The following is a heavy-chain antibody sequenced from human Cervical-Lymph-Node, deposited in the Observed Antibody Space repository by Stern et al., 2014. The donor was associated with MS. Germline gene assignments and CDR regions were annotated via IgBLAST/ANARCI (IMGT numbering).Heavy chain of an antibody. D-gene: IGHD6-13*01. CDR2: IYYTGST. CDR3: ARATEIVSEQLVLDY. CDR1: GGSISRYY. V-gene: IGHV4-59*01. J-gene: IGHJ4*02. Sequence: QVQLQESGPGLVKPSETLSLTCTVSGGSISRYYWSWIRQPPGKGLEWIGYIYYTGSTSYNPSLKSRVTISVDTSKNQFSLQLSSVTAADTAVYYCARATEIVSEQLVLDYWGQGTLVTVSS.